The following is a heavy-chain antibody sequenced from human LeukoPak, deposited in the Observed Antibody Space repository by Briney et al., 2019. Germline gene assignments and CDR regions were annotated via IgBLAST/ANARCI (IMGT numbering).Heavy chain of an antibody. Sequence: PSETLSLTCAVYGGSFSGYYWGWIRQPPGKGLEYIGEINDSCSTNYNPSLKSRVTISVDTCKDQFSLKLSSVTAADTAVYYCTRGSIAYYCMDVSDKGTTVTIS. CDR3: TRGSIAYYCMDV. CDR2: INDSCST. D-gene: IGHD6-13*01. V-gene: IGHV4-34*01. CDR1: GGSFSGYY. J-gene: IGHJ6*03.